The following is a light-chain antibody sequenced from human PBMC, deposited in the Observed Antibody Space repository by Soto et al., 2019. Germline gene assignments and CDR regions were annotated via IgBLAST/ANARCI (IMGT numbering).Light chain of an antibody. J-gene: IGKJ1*01. CDR3: QQYNSYPT. CDR2: DAS. CDR1: QSISSW. Sequence: DVQITQSPSTLSAPVGDRDTITCRASQSISSWLAWYQQKPGKAPKLLIYDASSLESGVPSRFSGSGSGTEFTLTISSLQPDDFATYYCQQYNSYPTFGQGSKVDI. V-gene: IGKV1-5*01.